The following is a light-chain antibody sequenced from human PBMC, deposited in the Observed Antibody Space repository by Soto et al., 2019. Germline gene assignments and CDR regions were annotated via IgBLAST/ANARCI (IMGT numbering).Light chain of an antibody. J-gene: IGKJ1*01. CDR2: AAS. Sequence: AIRMTQSPSSLSASTGDRVTITCRASQGISSYLAWYQQKPGKAPKLLIYAASTLQSGVPSRFSGSGSGTDFTLTISCLQSEDFATYYCQQYNSIRRTFGQGTKVDIK. CDR3: QQYNSIRRT. V-gene: IGKV1-8*01. CDR1: QGISSY.